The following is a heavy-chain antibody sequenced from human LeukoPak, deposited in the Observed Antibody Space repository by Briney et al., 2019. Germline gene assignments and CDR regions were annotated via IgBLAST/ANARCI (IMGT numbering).Heavy chain of an antibody. CDR2: IYHSGST. J-gene: IGHJ4*02. CDR3: ARGSGYSSRFDY. V-gene: IGHV4-30-2*01. Sequence: SETLSLTCTVSGGSISSGGYYWSWIRQPPGKGLEWIGYIYHSGSTYYNPSLKSRVTISADRSKNQFSLKLSSVTAADTAVYYCARGSGYSSRFDYWGQGTLVTVSS. D-gene: IGHD3-3*01. CDR1: GGSISSGGYY.